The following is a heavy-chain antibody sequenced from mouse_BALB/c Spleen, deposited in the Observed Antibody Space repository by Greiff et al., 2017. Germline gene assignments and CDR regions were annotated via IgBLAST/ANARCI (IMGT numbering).Heavy chain of an antibody. CDR3: ASSDSSGYEAY. J-gene: IGHJ3*01. Sequence: VKLMESGPQLVRPGASVKISCKASGYSFTSYWMHWVKQRPGQGLEWIGMIDPSDSETRLNQKFKDKATLTVDKSSSTAYMQLSSPTSEDSAVYYCASSDSSGYEAYWGQGTLVTVSA. CDR1: GYSFTSYW. V-gene: IGHV1S126*01. D-gene: IGHD3-2*01. CDR2: IDPSDSET.